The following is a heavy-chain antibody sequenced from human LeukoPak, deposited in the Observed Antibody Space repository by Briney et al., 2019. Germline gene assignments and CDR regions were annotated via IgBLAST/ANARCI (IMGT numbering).Heavy chain of an antibody. J-gene: IGHJ5*02. V-gene: IGHV4-59*01. CDR3: ARKSGGYYYDSSGYYPVDNWFDP. CDR1: GGSISSYY. D-gene: IGHD3-22*01. Sequence: PSETLSLTCTVSGGSISSYYWSWIRQPPGKGLEWIGYIYYSGSANYNPSLKSRVTISVDTSKNQFSLKLSSVTAADTAVYYCARKSGGYYYDSSGYYPVDNWFDPWGQGTLVTVSS. CDR2: IYYSGSA.